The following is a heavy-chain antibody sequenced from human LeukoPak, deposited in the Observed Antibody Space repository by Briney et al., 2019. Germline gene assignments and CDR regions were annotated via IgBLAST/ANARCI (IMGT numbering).Heavy chain of an antibody. CDR1: GYTLTELS. CDR3: ATANRRHGQYATVGANAFDI. CDR2: FDPEDGET. J-gene: IGHJ3*02. Sequence: ASVKVSCKVSGYTLTELSMHWVRQAPGKGLEWMGGFDPEDGETIYAQKFQGRVTMTEDTSTDTAYMELSSLRSEDTAVYYCATANRRHGQYATVGANAFDIWGQGTMVTVSS. V-gene: IGHV1-24*01. D-gene: IGHD1-26*01.